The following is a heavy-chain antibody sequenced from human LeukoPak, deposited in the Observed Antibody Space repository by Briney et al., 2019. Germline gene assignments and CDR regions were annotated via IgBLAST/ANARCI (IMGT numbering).Heavy chain of an antibody. D-gene: IGHD3-3*01. Sequence: SGPTLVKPTQTLTLTCTFSGFSLGTSGVGVGWIRQPPGKALEWLALIYWDDDKHYSPSLKSRLTITKDTSKNQVVLTMTNMDPVDTATYYCAHSSYDFWSGYWGYYFDYWGQGTLVTVSS. J-gene: IGHJ4*02. CDR3: AHSSYDFWSGYWGYYFDY. CDR1: GFSLGTSGVG. CDR2: IYWDDDK. V-gene: IGHV2-5*02.